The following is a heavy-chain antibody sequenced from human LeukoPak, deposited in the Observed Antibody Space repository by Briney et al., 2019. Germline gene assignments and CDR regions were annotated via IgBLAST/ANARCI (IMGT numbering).Heavy chain of an antibody. Sequence: PSETLCLTCDVYGGSFSDYYWTWIRQPPGKGPEWIGEIKHGGGTNYNPSLKSRVTISLDTSKNQFSLHLKSVTAADTALYYCARGIVLKLYAVLDSWGQGTLVTVSS. CDR2: IKHGGGT. D-gene: IGHD2-8*01. V-gene: IGHV4-34*01. CDR1: GGSFSDYY. J-gene: IGHJ4*02. CDR3: ARGIVLKLYAVLDS.